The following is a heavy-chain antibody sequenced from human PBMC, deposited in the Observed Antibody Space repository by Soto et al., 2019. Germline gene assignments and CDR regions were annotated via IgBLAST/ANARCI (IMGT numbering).Heavy chain of an antibody. J-gene: IGHJ6*02. Sequence: GASVNVSCKTSGYTFTRNGISWVRQAPGQGLEWMGWISPNSGNTKYAQKLQGRVIMTTDTSTSTAYMELRSLRSDDTAVYYCVKDRDSNSWPSRDVWGPGTTVTVSS. V-gene: IGHV1-18*01. D-gene: IGHD3-22*01. CDR1: GYTFTRNG. CDR3: VKDRDSNSWPSRDV. CDR2: ISPNSGNT.